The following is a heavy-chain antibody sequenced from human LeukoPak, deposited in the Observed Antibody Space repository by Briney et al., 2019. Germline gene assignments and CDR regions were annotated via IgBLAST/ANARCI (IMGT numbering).Heavy chain of an antibody. CDR2: INHSGST. Sequence: PSETLSLTCAVYGGSFSGYYWSWIRQPPGKGLEWIGEINHSGSTNYNPSLKSRVTISVDTSKNQFSLKLSSVTAADTAVYYCARYPRGYYWNWSDPWGQGTLVTVSS. J-gene: IGHJ5*02. D-gene: IGHD3-22*01. V-gene: IGHV4-34*01. CDR1: GGSFSGYY. CDR3: ARYPRGYYWNWSDP.